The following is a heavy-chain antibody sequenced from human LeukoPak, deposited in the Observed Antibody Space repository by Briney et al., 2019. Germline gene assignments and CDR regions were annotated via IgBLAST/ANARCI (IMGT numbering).Heavy chain of an antibody. CDR2: MNPNSGNT. CDR3: ARVTFGGVTPTPDFTY. V-gene: IGHV1-8*01. J-gene: IGHJ4*02. Sequence: GASVKVSCKASGYTFTSYDINWVRQATGQGLEWMGWMNPNSGNTGYAQKFQGRVTMTRNTSISTAYMELSSLRSEDTAVYCCARVTFGGVTPTPDFTYWGQGTLVTVSS. D-gene: IGHD3-16*01. CDR1: GYTFTSYD.